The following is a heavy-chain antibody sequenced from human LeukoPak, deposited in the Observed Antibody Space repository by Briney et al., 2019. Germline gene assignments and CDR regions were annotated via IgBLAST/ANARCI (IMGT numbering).Heavy chain of an antibody. Sequence: ASVKVSCKTSGYTFTTYGISWVRQAPGQGLEWMGWISTYNANTRYAEKFQGRVAMTTDTSTSTAYMELRSLRFDDTAFYYCARVISSSWYHHDHWGQGTLVTVSS. J-gene: IGHJ4*02. D-gene: IGHD6-13*01. V-gene: IGHV1-18*01. CDR1: GYTFTTYG. CDR3: ARVISSSWYHHDH. CDR2: ISTYNANT.